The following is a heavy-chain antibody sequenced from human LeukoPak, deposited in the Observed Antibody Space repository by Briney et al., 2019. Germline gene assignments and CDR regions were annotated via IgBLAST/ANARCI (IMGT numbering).Heavy chain of an antibody. J-gene: IGHJ6*03. CDR2: ISSSSSYI. D-gene: IGHD1-1*01. CDR3: ARALRGTYYYYYMDV. CDR1: GFTFSSYS. Sequence: GRSLRLSCAASGFTFSSYSMNWVRQAPGKGLEWVSSISSSSSYIYYADSVKGRFTISRDNAKNSLYLQMNSLRAEDTAVYYCARALRGTYYYYYMDVWGKGTTVTVSS. V-gene: IGHV3-21*01.